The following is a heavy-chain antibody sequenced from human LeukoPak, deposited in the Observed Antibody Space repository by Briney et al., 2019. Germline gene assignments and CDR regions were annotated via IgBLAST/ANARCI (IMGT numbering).Heavy chain of an antibody. J-gene: IGHJ3*02. Sequence: XVKVSCKASGGTFSSYTISWVRQAPGEGLEWMGMIIPILGIANSAQTFQGRFTITADKSTSTAYMELSSLRSEDTAVYYCASRIAARLDAFDIWGQGTMVTVSS. D-gene: IGHD6-6*01. CDR3: ASRIAARLDAFDI. CDR1: GGTFSSYT. V-gene: IGHV1-69*02. CDR2: IIPILGIA.